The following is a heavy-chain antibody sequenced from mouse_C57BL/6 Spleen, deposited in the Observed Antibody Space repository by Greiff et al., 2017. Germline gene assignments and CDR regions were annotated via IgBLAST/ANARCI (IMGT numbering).Heavy chain of an antibody. CDR3: ARWANMVTTSYLDY. CDR1: GYSFTGYY. D-gene: IGHD2-2*01. CDR2: INPSTGGT. J-gene: IGHJ2*01. V-gene: IGHV1-42*01. Sequence: VQLLQSGPELVKPGASVKISCKASGYSFTGYYMNWVKQSPEKSLEWIGEINPSTGGTTYNQKFKAKATLTVDKSSSTAYRQLKSLTSEDSAVYYCARWANMVTTSYLDYWGQGTTLTVSS.